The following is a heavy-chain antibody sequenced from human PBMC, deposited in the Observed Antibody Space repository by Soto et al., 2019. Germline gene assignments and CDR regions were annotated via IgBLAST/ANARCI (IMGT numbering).Heavy chain of an antibody. V-gene: IGHV4-34*01. Sequence: SETLSLTCAVYGGSFSGYYWSWIRQPPGKGLEWIGEINHSGSTNYNPSLKSRVTISVDTSKNQFSLKLSSVTAADTAVYYCARGAITMVRKGNWFDPWGQGTLVTVSS. CDR1: GGSFSGYY. D-gene: IGHD3-10*01. CDR3: ARGAITMVRKGNWFDP. J-gene: IGHJ5*02. CDR2: INHSGST.